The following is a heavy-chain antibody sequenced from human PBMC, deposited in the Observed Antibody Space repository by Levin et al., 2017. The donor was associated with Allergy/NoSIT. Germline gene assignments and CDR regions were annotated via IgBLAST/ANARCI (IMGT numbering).Heavy chain of an antibody. Sequence: PSETLSLTCTVSGGSISSYYWSWIRQSPGKRLEWIGHIHSSGTTNYNPSLKSRVTLSLDTSKDQFSLKLTSVTAADTAVYYCARGGASSIPLHHWGHGTLVTVSS. J-gene: IGHJ1*01. V-gene: IGHV4-59*01. CDR1: GGSISSYY. D-gene: IGHD2-21*01. CDR3: ARGGASSIPLHH. CDR2: IHSSGTT.